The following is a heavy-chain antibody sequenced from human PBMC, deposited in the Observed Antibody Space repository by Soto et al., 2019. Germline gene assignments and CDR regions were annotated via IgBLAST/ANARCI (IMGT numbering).Heavy chain of an antibody. CDR1: GFSLTTSGVG. Sequence: QITLNESGPTVVRPTETLTLTCRFSGFSLTTSGVGVGWIRQSPGKAPEWRALIYWDDDKRYSASLKGRLTITKDTSKTQVVLTVSDLDPTDTATYYCAHRVLRTVFGLVTTTAIYFDFWGQGTPVAVSS. D-gene: IGHD3-3*01. CDR3: AHRVLRTVFGLVTTTAIYFDF. J-gene: IGHJ4*02. V-gene: IGHV2-5*02. CDR2: IYWDDDK.